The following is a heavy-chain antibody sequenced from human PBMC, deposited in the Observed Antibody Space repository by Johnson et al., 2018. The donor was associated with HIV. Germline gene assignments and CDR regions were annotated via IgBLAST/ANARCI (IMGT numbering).Heavy chain of an antibody. CDR3: ARSRRRDITMIVVVARRGSDDAFDI. J-gene: IGHJ3*02. CDR2: ISWNSGST. D-gene: IGHD3-22*01. V-gene: IGHV3-20*04. Sequence: VQLVESGGGLVQPGGSRRLSCAASGFTFSSFGMHWVRQAPGKGLEWVSGISWNSGSTYYADSVKGRFTISSANAKNSLYLQMNSLRAEDTALYYCARSRRRDITMIVVVARRGSDDAFDIWGQGTMVTVSS. CDR1: GFTFSSFG.